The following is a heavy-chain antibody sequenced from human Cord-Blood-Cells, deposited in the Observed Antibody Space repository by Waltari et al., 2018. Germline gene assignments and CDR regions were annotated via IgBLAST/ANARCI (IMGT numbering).Heavy chain of an antibody. CDR2: IIPILGIA. V-gene: IGHV1-69*09. D-gene: IGHD6-6*01. J-gene: IGHJ3*02. CDR3: AREDGYSSSSGIGAFDI. Sequence: QVQLVHSGAEVTKPGSSVTVSCKASGGTFSSYAISWVRPAPGQGLEWPGRIIPILGIANYAQKFQGRVTITADKSTSTAYMELSSLRSEDTAVYYCAREDGYSSSSGIGAFDIWGQGTMVTVSS. CDR1: GGTFSSYA.